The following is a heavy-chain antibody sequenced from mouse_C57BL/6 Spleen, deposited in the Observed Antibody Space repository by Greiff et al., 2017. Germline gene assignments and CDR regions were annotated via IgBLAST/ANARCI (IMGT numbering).Heavy chain of an antibody. V-gene: IGHV1-64*01. CDR1: GYTFTSYW. CDR2: IHPNSGST. CDR3: ARPGDSSDYFDY. Sequence: QVQLQQPGAELVKPGASVKLSCKASGYTFTSYWMHWVKQRPGQGLEWIGMIHPNSGSTNYNEKFKSKATLTVDKSSSTAYMQLSSLTSEDSAVYYCARPGDSSDYFDYWGQGTTLTVSS. D-gene: IGHD3-2*01. J-gene: IGHJ2*01.